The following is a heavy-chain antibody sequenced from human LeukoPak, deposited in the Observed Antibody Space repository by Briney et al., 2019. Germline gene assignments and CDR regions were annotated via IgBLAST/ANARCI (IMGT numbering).Heavy chain of an antibody. Sequence: PGGSLRLSCAASGFTFSDYYMSWIRQAPGKGLEWVSYISSSGSTIYYADSVKGRFTISRDNAKNSLYLQMNSLRAEDTAVYYCARDLPAGGSSWYGDYFDYWGQGTLVTVSS. CDR3: ARDLPAGGSSWYGDYFDY. CDR1: GFTFSDYY. J-gene: IGHJ4*02. D-gene: IGHD6-13*01. CDR2: ISSSGSTI. V-gene: IGHV3-11*01.